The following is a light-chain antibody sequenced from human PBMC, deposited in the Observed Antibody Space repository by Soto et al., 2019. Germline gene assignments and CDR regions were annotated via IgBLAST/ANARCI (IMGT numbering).Light chain of an antibody. Sequence: DIQMTQSPSTLSGSVGDRVTITCRASQTISSWLAWYQQKPGKAPKFLIYDASSLESGVPSRFSGSGSGTEFTLTISSLQPDDFATYYCQQYNSYSLTFGQGTKVDIK. CDR2: DAS. V-gene: IGKV1-5*01. J-gene: IGKJ1*01. CDR1: QTISSW. CDR3: QQYNSYSLT.